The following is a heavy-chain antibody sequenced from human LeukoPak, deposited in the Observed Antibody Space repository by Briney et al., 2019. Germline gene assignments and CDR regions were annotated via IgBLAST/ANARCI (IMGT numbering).Heavy chain of an antibody. CDR1: GYTFTGYY. CDR2: ISPDTGGA. V-gene: IGHV1-2*02. J-gene: IGHJ4*02. D-gene: IGHD4-11*01. Sequence: ASVKVSCKASGYTFTGYYIHWVRQAPGQGLEWVGWISPDTGGANSAQNFRGRVTLTRDTSISTAYLELSRLRSDDTAIYYCATSMTTVTHVNFWGQGTLVTVSS. CDR3: ATSMTTVTHVNF.